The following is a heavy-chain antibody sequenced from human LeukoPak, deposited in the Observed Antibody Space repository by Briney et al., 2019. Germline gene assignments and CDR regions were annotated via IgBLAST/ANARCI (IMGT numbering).Heavy chain of an antibody. CDR2: IYHSGST. Sequence: PSQTLSLTCTVSGGSISSGDYYWSWIRQPPGKGLEWIGYIYHSGSTYYNPSLKSRVTISVDRSKNQFSLKLSSVTAADTAVYYCARGETYYYDSSGYFDYWGQGTLVTVSS. CDR1: GGSISSGDYY. V-gene: IGHV4-30-4*08. CDR3: ARGETYYYDSSGYFDY. D-gene: IGHD3-22*01. J-gene: IGHJ4*02.